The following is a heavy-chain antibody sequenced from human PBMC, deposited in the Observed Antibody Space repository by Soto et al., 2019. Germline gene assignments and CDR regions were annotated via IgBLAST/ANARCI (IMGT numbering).Heavy chain of an antibody. CDR3: ARGGVSSGYPYYYYYGMDV. V-gene: IGHV1-69*01. Sequence: QVQLVQSGAEVKKPGSSVKVSCKASGGTFSSYAISWVRQAPGQGLEWMGGIIPIFGTANYAQKFQGRVTITADESTSTAYMELSSVRSEDTAVYYCARGGVSSGYPYYYYYGMDVWGQGTTVTVSS. CDR1: GGTFSSYA. D-gene: IGHD3-22*01. J-gene: IGHJ6*02. CDR2: IIPIFGTA.